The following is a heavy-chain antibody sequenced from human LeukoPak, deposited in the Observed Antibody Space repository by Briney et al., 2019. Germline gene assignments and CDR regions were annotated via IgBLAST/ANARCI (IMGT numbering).Heavy chain of an antibody. J-gene: IGHJ6*03. D-gene: IGHD1-26*01. CDR3: AREGAYSGSYHHYYYYYMDV. Sequence: PGGSLRLSCEASGFTFFSYWVSWVRQAPGKGLEWVANIKQDGSEKYYVDSVKGRFTISRDNAKNSLYLQMNSLRAEDTAVYYCAREGAYSGSYHHYYYYYMDVWGKGTTVTVSS. CDR1: GFTFFSYW. CDR2: IKQDGSEK. V-gene: IGHV3-7*01.